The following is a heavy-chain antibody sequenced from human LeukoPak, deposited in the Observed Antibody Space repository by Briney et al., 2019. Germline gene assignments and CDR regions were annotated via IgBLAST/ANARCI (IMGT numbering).Heavy chain of an antibody. CDR1: GGSISSYY. V-gene: IGHV4-59*08. CDR3: AKHGGSWTFDS. Sequence: AETLSLTCTVSGGSISSYYWSWIRQPPGKGLEWIGYFEYSGRTYYTPSLKSGVSISVDTSKNQFFLKLSAVTAPGTAVYYCAKHGGSWTFDSWGQGTLVTVSS. D-gene: IGHD6-13*01. J-gene: IGHJ4*02. CDR2: FEYSGRT.